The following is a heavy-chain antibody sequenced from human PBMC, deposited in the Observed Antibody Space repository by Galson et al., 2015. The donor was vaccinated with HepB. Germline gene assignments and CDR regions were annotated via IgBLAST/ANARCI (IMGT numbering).Heavy chain of an antibody. CDR1: GYTFTGYY. D-gene: IGHD3-22*01. V-gene: IGHV1-2*04. CDR2: INPNSGGT. Sequence: SCKASGYTFTGYYMHWVRQAPGQGLEWMGWINPNSGGTNYAQKFQGWVTMTRDTSISTAYMELSRLRSDDTAVYYCARDVFGTDYYDSSGYWIHWGQGTLVTVSS. J-gene: IGHJ4*02. CDR3: ARDVFGTDYYDSSGYWIH.